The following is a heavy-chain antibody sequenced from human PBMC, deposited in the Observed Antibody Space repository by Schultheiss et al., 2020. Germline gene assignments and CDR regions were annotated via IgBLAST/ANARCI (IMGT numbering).Heavy chain of an antibody. J-gene: IGHJ4*02. Sequence: GGSLRLSCAASGFTFSSYGMHWVRQAPGKGLEWVAVISYDGSNKYYADSVKGRFTISRDNSKNTLYLQMNSLRAEDTAVYYCARAGVYDFWSGYLDYWGQGTLVTVSS. CDR2: ISYDGSNK. D-gene: IGHD3-3*01. CDR3: ARAGVYDFWSGYLDY. V-gene: IGHV3-30*03. CDR1: GFTFSSYG.